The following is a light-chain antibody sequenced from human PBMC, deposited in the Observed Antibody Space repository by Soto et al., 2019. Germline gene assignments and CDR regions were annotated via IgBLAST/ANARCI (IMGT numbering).Light chain of an antibody. CDR1: SSDVGAYNY. Sequence: QSALTQPASVSGSPGQSITFSCTGTSSDVGAYNYVSWYQQHPGKAPILIIYEVNNRPSGISSRFSGSKSGNTASLTISGLQAEDEADYYCSSYSNTGPVFGGGTKLTVL. CDR2: EVN. J-gene: IGLJ3*02. CDR3: SSYSNTGPV. V-gene: IGLV2-14*01.